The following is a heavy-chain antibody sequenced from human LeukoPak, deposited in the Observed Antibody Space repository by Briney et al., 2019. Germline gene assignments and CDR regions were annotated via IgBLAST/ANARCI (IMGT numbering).Heavy chain of an antibody. CDR3: ARVLRYCSGGNCYSGGLGYMDV. CDR2: ISRSGSTK. D-gene: IGHD2-15*01. Sequence: GGSLRLSCAASGFTFSDYNMRWIRQAPGKGLEWVSSISRSGSTKYYADSVKGRFTISRDNAKNSLFLQTNSLRAEDTAVYYCARVLRYCSGGNCYSGGLGYMDVWGKGTTITISS. CDR1: GFTFSDYN. J-gene: IGHJ6*03. V-gene: IGHV3-11*01.